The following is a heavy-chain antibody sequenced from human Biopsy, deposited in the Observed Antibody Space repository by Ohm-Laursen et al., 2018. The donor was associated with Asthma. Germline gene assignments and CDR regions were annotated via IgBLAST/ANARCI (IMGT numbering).Heavy chain of an antibody. V-gene: IGHV3-7*01. Sequence: SLRLSCAASGFTFGDYWMSWVRQVPGKGLEWVANIKHDGSEKNHVDSLKGRFTISRDNAKNSLYLQMNSLRAEDTAVYYCARGDSSTWPHYYFDYWGQGTLVTVSS. CDR3: ARGDSSTWPHYYFDY. J-gene: IGHJ4*02. CDR1: GFTFGDYW. CDR2: IKHDGSEK. D-gene: IGHD2-2*01.